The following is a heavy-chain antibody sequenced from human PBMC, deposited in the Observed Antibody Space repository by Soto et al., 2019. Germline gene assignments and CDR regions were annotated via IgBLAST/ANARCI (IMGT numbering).Heavy chain of an antibody. Sequence: GGSLRLSCAASGFTFSSYSMNWVRQAPGKGLEWVSSISSSSSYIYYADSVKGRFTISRDNAKNSLYLQMNSLRAEDTAVYYCASEGYSSGWYLIDYWGQGTLVTVSS. J-gene: IGHJ4*02. V-gene: IGHV3-21*01. CDR3: ASEGYSSGWYLIDY. CDR1: GFTFSSYS. CDR2: ISSSSSYI. D-gene: IGHD6-19*01.